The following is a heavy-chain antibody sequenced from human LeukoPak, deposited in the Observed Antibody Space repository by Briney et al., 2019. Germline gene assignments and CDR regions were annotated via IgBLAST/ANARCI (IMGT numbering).Heavy chain of an antibody. V-gene: IGHV1-18*01. Sequence: ASVKVSCKASGYTLSSFGITWVRQAPGQGLEWMGWISTYNGNTNYAQKLQGRVTMTTDTSTSTGYMELRSLRSDDTAVYYCARAPAGGDYVSPDYWGQGTLVTVSS. CDR1: GYTLSSFG. D-gene: IGHD4-17*01. CDR3: ARAPAGGDYVSPDY. CDR2: ISTYNGNT. J-gene: IGHJ4*02.